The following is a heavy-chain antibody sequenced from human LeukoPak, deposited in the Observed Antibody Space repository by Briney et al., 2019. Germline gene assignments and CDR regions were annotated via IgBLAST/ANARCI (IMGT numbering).Heavy chain of an antibody. CDR2: ISWNSGSV. V-gene: IGHV3-9*01. CDR1: GFTFDDYA. CDR3: AKVGIGYCSSTSCYAVDY. D-gene: IGHD2-2*01. J-gene: IGHJ4*02. Sequence: GGSLRLSCAASGFTFDDYAMHWVRQAPGKGLEWVSGISWNSGSVGYADSVKGRFTISRDNSKNTLYLQMNSLRAGDTAVYYCAKVGIGYCSSTSCYAVDYWGQGTLVTVSS.